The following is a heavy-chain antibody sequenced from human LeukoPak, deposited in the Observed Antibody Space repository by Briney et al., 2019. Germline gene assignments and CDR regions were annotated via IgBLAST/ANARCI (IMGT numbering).Heavy chain of an antibody. V-gene: IGHV3-74*01. J-gene: IGHJ3*02. CDR1: GFTFSSYW. D-gene: IGHD2-21*02. Sequence: GGSLRLSCAASGFTFSSYWMPWVRQAPGKGLVWVSRINSDGSITTYADSVRGRFTISRDNAKNSLYLQMNSLRAEDTAVYYCASRNQYCGGDCFWAFDIWGQGTMVTVSS. CDR2: INSDGSIT. CDR3: ASRNQYCGGDCFWAFDI.